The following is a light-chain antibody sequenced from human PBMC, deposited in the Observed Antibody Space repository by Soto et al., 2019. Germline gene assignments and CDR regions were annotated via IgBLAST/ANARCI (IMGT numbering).Light chain of an antibody. J-gene: IGLJ3*02. CDR2: GNR. CDR1: ASNLGAKYA. Sequence: QSVLTQPPSVSGAPGQRVTISCTGSASNLGAKYAVHWYQQLPGAAPKLVIFGNRNRPSGVPERFSGSKSGTSASLAITGLQAEDEADYYCQAYDYSLTASVFGGGTKLTVL. V-gene: IGLV1-40*01. CDR3: QAYDYSLTASV.